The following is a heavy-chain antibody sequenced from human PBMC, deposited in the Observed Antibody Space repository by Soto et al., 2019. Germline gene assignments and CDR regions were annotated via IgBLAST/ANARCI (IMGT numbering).Heavy chain of an antibody. J-gene: IGHJ6*02. Sequence: SETLSLTCTVSGGSVSSDTHYWSWIRQPPGQRLEWIGFIYSSGSTKYNPSLKSRVTMSVDTSKNQFSLKLRSVIVADTAVYHCARFVRSCSGTTCYTRADVWGQGTTVTVSS. D-gene: IGHD2-2*02. CDR2: IYSSGST. CDR1: GGSVSSDTHY. CDR3: ARFVRSCSGTTCYTRADV. V-gene: IGHV4-61*01.